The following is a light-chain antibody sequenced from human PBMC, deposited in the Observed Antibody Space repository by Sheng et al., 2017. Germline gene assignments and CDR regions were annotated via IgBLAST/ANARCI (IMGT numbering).Light chain of an antibody. J-gene: IGLJ2*01. Sequence: SFELTQPPSVSVSPGQTATITCSGDALPKQFAYWYQQKPGQAPLLVIYKDTRRPSGIPERFSASSSRTSVTLTISGVQAEDEADYYCQSADSSGTSVIFGGGTKVTVL. CDR3: QSADSSGTSVI. CDR1: ALPKQF. V-gene: IGLV3-25*03. CDR2: KDT.